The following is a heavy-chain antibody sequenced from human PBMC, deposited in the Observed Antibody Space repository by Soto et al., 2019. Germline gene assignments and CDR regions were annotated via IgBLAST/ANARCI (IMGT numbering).Heavy chain of an antibody. V-gene: IGHV4-59*01. Sequence: QVQLQESGPGLVKPSETLSLTCTVSGGSISSYYWSWIRQPPGKGLEWIGYVYYSGSTNYNPSLTSRVAIKVDTTKNQFSLKLSSVTAADTAVYYCARDKSCGSSSWYVRDYYYGMDVWGQGTTVTVSS. CDR1: GGSISSYY. CDR3: ARDKSCGSSSWYVRDYYYGMDV. J-gene: IGHJ6*02. CDR2: VYYSGST. D-gene: IGHD6-13*01.